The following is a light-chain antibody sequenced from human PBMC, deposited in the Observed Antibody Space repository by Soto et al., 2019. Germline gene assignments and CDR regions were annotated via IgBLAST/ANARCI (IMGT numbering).Light chain of an antibody. CDR3: QQYNSYST. V-gene: IGKV1-5*01. J-gene: IGKJ1*01. CDR2: AAS. CDR1: QSISSW. Sequence: DIQMTQSPSTLSGSVGDRVTITCRASQSISSWLAWYQQKPGKAPKLLIYAASTLHSGVPSRFSGSGSGTEFTLTISSLQPDDFATYYCQQYNSYSTFGQGTKVDIK.